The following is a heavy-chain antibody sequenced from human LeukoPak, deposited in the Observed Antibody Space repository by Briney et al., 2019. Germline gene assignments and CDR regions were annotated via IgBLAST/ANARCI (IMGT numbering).Heavy chain of an antibody. V-gene: IGHV4-39*07. D-gene: IGHD3-10*01. CDR1: GGSISTSNYY. Sequence: PSETLSLTCTVSGGSISTSNYYWGWIRQPPGKGLEWIGNIFYSGSTYYGPSLKSRLTISLDTSRNQFSLKLNSVTAADTAVYYCAKSNGYGLVDIWGRGTMVTVSS. J-gene: IGHJ3*02. CDR2: IFYSGST. CDR3: AKSNGYGLVDI.